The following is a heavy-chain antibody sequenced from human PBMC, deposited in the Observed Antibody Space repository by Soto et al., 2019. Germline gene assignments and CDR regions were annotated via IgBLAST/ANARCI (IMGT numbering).Heavy chain of an antibody. J-gene: IGHJ4*02. V-gene: IGHV1-18*01. Sequence: ASVKVSCKASGYTFTSYGISWVRQAPGQGLEWMGWISAYNGNTNYAQKLQGRVTMTTDTSTSTAYMELRSLRSDDTAVYYCARDSVQDIVVVVAPIGFDYWGQGTLVTVSS. CDR1: GYTFTSYG. CDR3: ARDSVQDIVVVVAPIGFDY. CDR2: ISAYNGNT. D-gene: IGHD2-15*01.